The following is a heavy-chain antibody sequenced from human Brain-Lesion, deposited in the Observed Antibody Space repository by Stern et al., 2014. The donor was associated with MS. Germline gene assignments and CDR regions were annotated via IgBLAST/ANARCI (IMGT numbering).Heavy chain of an antibody. CDR2: ISWNGGTI. V-gene: IGHV3-9*01. Sequence: EVQLVESGGDLVQPGRSLRLSCAAFGFTFDDYAMHWVRQAPGKGLEWVAGISWNGGTIGYADSVKGRFTTSRDNAYSSLYLQMNSLRPEDTALYYCARDITGSSAYFAYWGQGTLVTVSS. D-gene: IGHD1-14*01. CDR1: GFTFDDYA. J-gene: IGHJ4*02. CDR3: ARDITGSSAYFAY.